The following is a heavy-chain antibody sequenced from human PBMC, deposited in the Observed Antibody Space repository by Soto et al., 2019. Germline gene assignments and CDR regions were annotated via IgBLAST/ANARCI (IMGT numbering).Heavy chain of an antibody. CDR2: IYWDDDK. D-gene: IGHD3-10*02. CDR3: GRNVEMWTTVRVPGVFAP. J-gene: IGHJ5*02. CDR1: GFSLSTSGVG. Sequence: QITLKESGPMLVKPTQTLTLTCTFSGFSLSTSGVGVGWIRQPPGKTLEWLALIYWDDDKRSSPSLKTRLTITKDTSKNQVVLTMTNMDPVDTATYYCGRNVEMWTTVRVPGVFAPWGQGTLVTVSS. V-gene: IGHV2-5*02.